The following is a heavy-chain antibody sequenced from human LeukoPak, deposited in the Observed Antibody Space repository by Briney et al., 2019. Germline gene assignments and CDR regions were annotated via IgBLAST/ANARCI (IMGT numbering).Heavy chain of an antibody. CDR3: ARDQQQLVIE. Sequence: ASVKVSCKASGYTFTSYDINWVRQATGQGLEWMGWMNPNSGNTGYAQKFQGRVTITADESTSTAYMELSSLRSEDTAVYYCARDQQQLVIEWGQGTLVTVSS. J-gene: IGHJ4*02. D-gene: IGHD6-13*01. CDR1: GYTFTSYD. V-gene: IGHV1-8*01. CDR2: MNPNSGNT.